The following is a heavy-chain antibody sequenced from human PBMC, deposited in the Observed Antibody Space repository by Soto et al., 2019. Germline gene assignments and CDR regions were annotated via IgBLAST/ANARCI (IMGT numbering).Heavy chain of an antibody. Sequence: GSLRLSCTASGFTFSDSWMTWVRQAPGKGLEWGARIKPDESEKKYADSVKGRFSISRDNAKNSMYLQMDSLRGEDTAVYYCVRGGSNYASWGQGTLVTVSS. V-gene: IGHV3-7*01. J-gene: IGHJ5*02. CDR1: GFTFSDSW. D-gene: IGHD4-4*01. CDR2: IKPDESEK. CDR3: VRGGSNYAS.